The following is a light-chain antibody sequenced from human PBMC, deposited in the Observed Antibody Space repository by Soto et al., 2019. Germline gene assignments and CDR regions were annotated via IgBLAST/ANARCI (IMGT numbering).Light chain of an antibody. V-gene: IGLV2-14*01. CDR3: SSYTTTITV. CDR2: EVT. J-gene: IGLJ3*02. CDR1: NSDLGNYKY. Sequence: QSVLTQPASVSGSPGQSVTIPCTGTNSDLGNYKYVSWYQQYPGKPPQLLIYEVTNRPLGVSNLFSGSKSGNTASLTISGLQAEDEADYYCSSYTTTITVFGGGTKLTVL.